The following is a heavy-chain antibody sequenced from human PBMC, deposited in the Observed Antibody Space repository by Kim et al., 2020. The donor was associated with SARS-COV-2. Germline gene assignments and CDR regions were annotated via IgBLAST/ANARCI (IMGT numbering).Heavy chain of an antibody. V-gene: IGHV3-7*01. J-gene: IGHJ5*02. CDR3: ARATIINYYDSSGYPNWFDP. Sequence: GGSLRLSCAASGFTFSSYWMSWVRQAPGKGLEWVANIKQDGSEKYYVDSVKGRFTISRDKAKNSLYLQMNSLRAEDTAVYYCARATIINYYDSSGYPNWFDPWGQGTLVTVSS. CDR2: IKQDGSEK. D-gene: IGHD3-22*01. CDR1: GFTFSSYW.